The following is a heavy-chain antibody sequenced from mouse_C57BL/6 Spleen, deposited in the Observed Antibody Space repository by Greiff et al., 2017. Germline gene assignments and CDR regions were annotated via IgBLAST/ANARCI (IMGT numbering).Heavy chain of an antibody. CDR1: GFTFSDYY. CDR3: ARETGRGYFDY. V-gene: IGHV5-16*01. CDR2: INYDGSST. D-gene: IGHD4-1*01. J-gene: IGHJ2*01. Sequence: EVMLVESEGGLVQPGSSMKLSCTASGFTFSDYYMAWVRQVPEKGLEWVANINYDGSSTYYLDSLKSRFIISRDNAKNILYLQMSSLKSEDTATYYCARETGRGYFDYWGQGTTLTVSS.